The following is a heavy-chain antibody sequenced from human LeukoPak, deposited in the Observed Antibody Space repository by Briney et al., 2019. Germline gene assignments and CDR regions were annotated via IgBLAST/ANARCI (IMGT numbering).Heavy chain of an antibody. D-gene: IGHD6-6*01. V-gene: IGHV3-15*01. CDR3: TTDYNRYGSSFLFELAWDY. Sequence: GGSLRLSCAASGFSFSNAWMSWVRQAPGKGLEWVGRIKSKTDGGTTDYAAPVKGRFTISRDDSKNTLYLQMNSLKTEDTAVYYCTTDYNRYGSSFLFELAWDYWGQGTLVTVSS. CDR2: IKSKTDGGTT. CDR1: GFSFSNAW. J-gene: IGHJ4*02.